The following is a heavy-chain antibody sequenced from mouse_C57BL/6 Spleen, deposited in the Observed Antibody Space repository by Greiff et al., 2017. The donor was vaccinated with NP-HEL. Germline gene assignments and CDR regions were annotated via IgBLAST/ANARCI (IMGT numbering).Heavy chain of an antibody. D-gene: IGHD2-14*01. Sequence: VQLKESGAELVRPGAPVKLSCTASGFNIKDDYMHWVKQRPEQGLEWIGWIDPENGDTEYASKFQGKATITADTSSNTAYLQLSSLTSEDTAVYYCTTGAIGPFDYWGQGTTLTVSS. V-gene: IGHV14-4*01. J-gene: IGHJ2*01. CDR1: GFNIKDDY. CDR2: IDPENGDT. CDR3: TTGAIGPFDY.